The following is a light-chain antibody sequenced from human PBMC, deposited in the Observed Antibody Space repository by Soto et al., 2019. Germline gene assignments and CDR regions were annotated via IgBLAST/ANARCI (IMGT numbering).Light chain of an antibody. CDR3: QDYNSWT. V-gene: IGKV1-5*03. CDR1: QSISTW. Sequence: QVSQSPSTVSASVGHRVTITCRASQSISTWLSWYQQKPGKAPKVLIYKASNLQSGVSSRFSGSGSGTEFTLTISSLQPDDFATYYCQDYNSWTFGQGTRLEIK. CDR2: KAS. J-gene: IGKJ5*01.